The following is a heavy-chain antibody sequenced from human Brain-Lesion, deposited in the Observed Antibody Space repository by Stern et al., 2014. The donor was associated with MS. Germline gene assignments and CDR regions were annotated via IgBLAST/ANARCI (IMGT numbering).Heavy chain of an antibody. CDR2: IFNRGST. J-gene: IGHJ6*02. Sequence: VQLVESGPGLVKPSQTLSLSCTVSGGSISSGGYYWSWIRQPAGKGLEWIGRIFNRGSTSYNPSLQSRVPISIDPSKTQFSLRLNSMTAADTAVYYCARGRVVPGFQYYATDVWGQGTTVIVSS. V-gene: IGHV4-61*02. CDR1: GGSISSGGYY. D-gene: IGHD2-2*01. CDR3: ARGRVVPGFQYYATDV.